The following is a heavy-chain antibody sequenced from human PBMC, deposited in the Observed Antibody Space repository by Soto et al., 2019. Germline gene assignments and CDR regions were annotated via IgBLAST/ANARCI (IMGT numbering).Heavy chain of an antibody. Sequence: PGGSLRFSCAASGFTFSSYGMHWVRQAPGKGLEWVAVISYDGSNKYYADSVKGRFTISRDNSKNTLYLQMNSLRAEDTAVYYCAKDLRGYSGYDRVDYWGQGTLVTVSS. J-gene: IGHJ4*02. CDR2: ISYDGSNK. D-gene: IGHD5-12*01. V-gene: IGHV3-30*18. CDR3: AKDLRGYSGYDRVDY. CDR1: GFTFSSYG.